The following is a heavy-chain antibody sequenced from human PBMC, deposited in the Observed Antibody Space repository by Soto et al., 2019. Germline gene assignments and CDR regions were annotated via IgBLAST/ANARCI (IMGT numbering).Heavy chain of an antibody. CDR3: AKNRDGYYYPGTDV. V-gene: IGHV3-23*01. J-gene: IGHJ6*02. CDR2: ISGTGVST. Sequence: VGSLRLSCAASGFTFTSHAISWVRQAPGKGLEWVSAISGTGVSTFYADSVKGRFTISRDNSRNTLYLQMNSLRVEDTAIYYCAKNRDGYYYPGTDVWVHGTTVTVSS. CDR1: GFTFTSHA.